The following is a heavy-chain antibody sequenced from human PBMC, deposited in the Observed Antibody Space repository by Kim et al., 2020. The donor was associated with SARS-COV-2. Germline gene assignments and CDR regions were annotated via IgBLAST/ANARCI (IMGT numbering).Heavy chain of an antibody. CDR3: ARSYKALAGY. CDR1: GFTISDFS. CDR2: ISSSSGFI. V-gene: IGHV3-21*01. Sequence: GGSLRLSCAASGFTISDFSMNWVRQAPKKGLEWVSSISSSSGFIYYADSVKGRFTISRDNAENSLYLQMNSLRAEATAVYYCARSYKALAGYWGQGTLVT. J-gene: IGHJ1*01. D-gene: IGHD3-22*01.